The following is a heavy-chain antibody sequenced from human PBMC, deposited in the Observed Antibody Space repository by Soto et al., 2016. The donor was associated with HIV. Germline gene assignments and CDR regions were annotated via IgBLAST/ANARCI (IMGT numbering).Heavy chain of an antibody. Sequence: EVQLVESGGGLVQPGGSLRLSCRASNFTFSSYSMNWVRQAPGQRLEWLSYISGISSTIYYADSVQGRFTTSRDNAKNSLYLQMNSLRVEDTAVYYCAREGDYYDSSGSLDHWGQGTLVTVSS. V-gene: IGHV3-48*01. D-gene: IGHD3-22*01. CDR1: NFTFSSYS. CDR3: AREGDYYDSSGSLDH. J-gene: IGHJ4*02. CDR2: ISGISSTI.